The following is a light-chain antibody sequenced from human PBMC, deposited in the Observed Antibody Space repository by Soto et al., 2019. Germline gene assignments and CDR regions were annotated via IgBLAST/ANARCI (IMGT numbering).Light chain of an antibody. J-gene: IGKJ4*01. CDR2: SAS. Sequence: DIQMTQSPSTLSASVGDRVTITCRASQSVSGWLAWYRQKPGKAPELLIYSASTLETGVPSRFSGSGSGTEVTLTVSSLQPDDFATYYCQQYESYPLTFGGGTKIDI. CDR1: QSVSGW. V-gene: IGKV1-5*03. CDR3: QQYESYPLT.